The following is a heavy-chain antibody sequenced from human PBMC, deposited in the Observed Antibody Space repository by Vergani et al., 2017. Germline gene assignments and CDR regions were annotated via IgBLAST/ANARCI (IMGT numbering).Heavy chain of an antibody. J-gene: IGHJ3*02. D-gene: IGHD3-3*01. V-gene: IGHV3-33*01. CDR1: GFTFSSYG. CDR3: ARSPPITIFGVVRGYDAFDI. Sequence: QVQLVESGGGVVQPGWSLRLSCAASGFTFSSYGMHWVRQAPGKGLEWVAVIWYDGSNKYYADSVKGRFTISRDNSKNTLYLQMNSLRAEDTAVYYCARSPPITIFGVVRGYDAFDIWGQGTMVTVSS. CDR2: IWYDGSNK.